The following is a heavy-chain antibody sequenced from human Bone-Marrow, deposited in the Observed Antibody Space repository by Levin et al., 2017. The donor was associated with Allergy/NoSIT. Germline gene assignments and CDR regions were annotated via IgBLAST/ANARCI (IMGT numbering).Heavy chain of an antibody. Sequence: GESLKISCAASGFTVSSNYMSWVRQAPGKGLEWVSVIYSGGSTYYADSVKGRFTISRDNSKNTLYLQMNSLRAEDTAVYYCARAGYSGYHFDYWGQGTLVTVSS. D-gene: IGHD5-12*01. CDR2: IYSGGST. J-gene: IGHJ4*02. CDR3: ARAGYSGYHFDY. CDR1: GFTVSSNY. V-gene: IGHV3-66*01.